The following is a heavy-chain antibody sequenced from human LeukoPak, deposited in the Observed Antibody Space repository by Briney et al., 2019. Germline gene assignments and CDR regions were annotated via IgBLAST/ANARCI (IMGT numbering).Heavy chain of an antibody. J-gene: IGHJ5*02. CDR1: GFTFSSFA. CDR2: ISPAGDYI. Sequence: GGSLRLSCAASGFTFSSFAMSWVRQAPGKGLEWVSAISPAGDYIYYADSVKGRFTISRDNAKNSLFLQMNSLRAEDTAVYYCARSGVVTVIRDNCFDPWGQGTLVTVSS. D-gene: IGHD4-23*01. CDR3: ARSGVVTVIRDNCFDP. V-gene: IGHV3-23*01.